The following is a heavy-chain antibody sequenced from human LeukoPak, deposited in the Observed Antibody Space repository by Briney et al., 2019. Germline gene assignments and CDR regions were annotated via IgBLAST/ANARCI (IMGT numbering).Heavy chain of an antibody. J-gene: IGHJ4*02. CDR3: ARNDGTTSWVDY. D-gene: IGHD2/OR15-2a*01. V-gene: IGHV4-59*01. Sequence: SETLSLTCTVSGGSISSYYWSRIRQPPGKGLEWIGYIYYSGSTNYNPSLKSRVSISVDTSKNQFSLKLRSVTAADTAVYYCARNDGTTSWVDYWGQGTLVTVSS. CDR1: GGSISSYY. CDR2: IYYSGST.